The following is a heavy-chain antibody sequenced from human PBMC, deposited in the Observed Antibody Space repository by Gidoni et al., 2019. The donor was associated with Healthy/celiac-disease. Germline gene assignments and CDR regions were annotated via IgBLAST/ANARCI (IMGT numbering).Heavy chain of an antibody. CDR1: GGSFSGYY. CDR3: ARAVAVAGTSGHDAFDI. Sequence: QVQLQQWGAGLLKPSETLSLTCDVYGGSFSGYYWSWIRQPPGKGLEWIGEINHSGSTNYNPSLKSRVTISVDTSKNQFSLKLSSVTAADTAVYYCARAVAVAGTSGHDAFDIWGQGTMVTVSS. CDR2: INHSGST. V-gene: IGHV4-34*01. D-gene: IGHD6-19*01. J-gene: IGHJ3*02.